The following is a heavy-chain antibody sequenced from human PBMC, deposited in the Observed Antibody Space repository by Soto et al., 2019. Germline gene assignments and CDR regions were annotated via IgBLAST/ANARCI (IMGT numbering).Heavy chain of an antibody. Sequence: PGGSLRLSCAASGFTFSSYAMTWVRQAPGKGLEWVSSISSTGGTTYYQDSVKGRFTISRDNSKNTLYLQMNSLRAEDTALYYWPKYVPTNWHLAHWFDPWGQGTRVTVSS. D-gene: IGHD1-1*01. CDR1: GFTFSSYA. J-gene: IGHJ5*02. CDR2: ISSTGGTT. V-gene: IGHV3-23*01. CDR3: PKYVPTNWHLAHWFDP.